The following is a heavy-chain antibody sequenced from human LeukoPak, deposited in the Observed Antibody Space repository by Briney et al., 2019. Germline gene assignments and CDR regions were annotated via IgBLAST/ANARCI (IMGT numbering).Heavy chain of an antibody. D-gene: IGHD5-18*01. V-gene: IGHV4-59*01. Sequence: SETLSLTCTVSGGSISPYYWSWIRQPPGKGLEWIGYIYYSGSTNYNPSLKSRVTISVDTSKNQFSLKLSSVTATDTAVYYCARVAPTAMVPLRVAFDIWGQGTMVTVSS. CDR3: ARVAPTAMVPLRVAFDI. CDR1: GGSISPYY. J-gene: IGHJ3*02. CDR2: IYYSGST.